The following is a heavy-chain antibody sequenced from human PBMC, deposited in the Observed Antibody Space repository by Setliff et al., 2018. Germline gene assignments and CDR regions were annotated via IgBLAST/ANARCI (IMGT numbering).Heavy chain of an antibody. CDR1: GGTFSNYG. CDR2: TIPIFGTT. Sequence: SVKVSCKASGGTFSNYGISWVRQAPGQGLEWMGGTIPIFGTTDYAQKFQGRVTIITDESTTTAYMELSSLGSEDTAVYYCVREGVDTRSSTDYRYYMDVWGQGTAVTVSS. CDR3: VREGVDTRSSTDYRYYMDV. D-gene: IGHD2-15*01. J-gene: IGHJ6*03. V-gene: IGHV1-69*05.